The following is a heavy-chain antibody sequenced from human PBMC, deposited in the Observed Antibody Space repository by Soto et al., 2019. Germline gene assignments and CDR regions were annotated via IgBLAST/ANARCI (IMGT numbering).Heavy chain of an antibody. V-gene: IGHV4-39*01. J-gene: IGHJ4*02. CDR2: MYYSGST. Sequence: QLQLQESGPGLVKPSETLSLTCTVSGGSISSGSYYWAWIRQPPGKGLEWIGSMYYSGSTDYSPSLKSRVTISGDTSKNQFSLKLSSVTAADTAVYSCARLGSSSFVKYWGQGTLVTVSS. D-gene: IGHD2-2*01. CDR1: GGSISSGSYY. CDR3: ARLGSSSFVKY.